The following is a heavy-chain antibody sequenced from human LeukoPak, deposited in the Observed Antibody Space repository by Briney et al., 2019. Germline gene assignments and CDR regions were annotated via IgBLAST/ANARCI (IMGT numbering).Heavy chain of an antibody. CDR3: ARGIYSSGWHYFDY. Sequence: SETLSLTCTVSGGSISNYYWSWVRQPPGKGLEWIGYIYYSGSTTYNPSLKSRVTISVDTSKNQFSLKLNAVTAADTAVYYCARGIYSSGWHYFDYWGQGTLVTVSS. CDR1: GGSISNYY. D-gene: IGHD6-19*01. J-gene: IGHJ4*02. V-gene: IGHV4-59*08. CDR2: IYYSGST.